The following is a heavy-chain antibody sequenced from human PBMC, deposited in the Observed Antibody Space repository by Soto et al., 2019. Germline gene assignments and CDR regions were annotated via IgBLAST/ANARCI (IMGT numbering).Heavy chain of an antibody. Sequence: QVHLVESGGGVVQPGRSLRLSCAASGFTFSSYGMHWVRQAPGKGLEWVAFIWHDGGNKFYAESVKGRFTISRDNSKNTPYLQMTSLSAEDTAMYYCARDGDVNTGFGKDYWGQGTLVTVSS. V-gene: IGHV3-33*01. CDR2: IWHDGGNK. CDR1: GFTFSSYG. CDR3: ARDGDVNTGFGKDY. J-gene: IGHJ4*02. D-gene: IGHD3-16*01.